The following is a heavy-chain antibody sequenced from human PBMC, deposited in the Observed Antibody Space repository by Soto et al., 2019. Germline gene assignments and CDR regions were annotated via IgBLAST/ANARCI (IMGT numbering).Heavy chain of an antibody. CDR2: FDPEDGET. Sequence: ASVKVSCKVSGYTLTELSMHWVRQAPGKGLEWMGGFDPEDGETIYAQKFQGRVTMTEDTSTDTAYMELSSLRSEDTAVYYFARVARRCSGGSCYRNWFAPWGQGTLVTVSS. CDR3: ARVARRCSGGSCYRNWFAP. CDR1: GYTLTELS. V-gene: IGHV1-24*01. J-gene: IGHJ5*02. D-gene: IGHD2-15*01.